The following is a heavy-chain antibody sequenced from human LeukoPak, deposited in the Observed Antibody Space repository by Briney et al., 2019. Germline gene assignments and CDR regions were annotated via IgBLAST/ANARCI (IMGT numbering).Heavy chain of an antibody. Sequence: ASVKVSCKASVYTFTRYYMHWVRHAPGQGLEWVGVINLSDDSTGYAQKLQGRVTMTRDTSTSTVYMELSSMRSEDTAVYYCARVAGDTFDSWGQGTLVTVSS. V-gene: IGHV1-46*04. J-gene: IGHJ4*02. CDR1: VYTFTRYY. CDR3: ARVAGDTFDS. CDR2: INLSDDST. D-gene: IGHD1-26*01.